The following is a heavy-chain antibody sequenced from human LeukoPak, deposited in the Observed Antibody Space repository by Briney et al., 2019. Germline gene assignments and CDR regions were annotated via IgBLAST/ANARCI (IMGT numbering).Heavy chain of an antibody. CDR1: GFTFSSCW. Sequence: GGSLRLSCATSGFTFSSCWMHWVRQAPGKGLVWVSRIKSDGSSTSYADSVKGRFTISRDNAKNTLYLQMNSLRAEDTAVYYCTRDRGGSYDLDYWGQGTLVTVSS. J-gene: IGHJ4*02. V-gene: IGHV3-74*01. CDR3: TRDRGGSYDLDY. CDR2: IKSDGSST. D-gene: IGHD1-26*01.